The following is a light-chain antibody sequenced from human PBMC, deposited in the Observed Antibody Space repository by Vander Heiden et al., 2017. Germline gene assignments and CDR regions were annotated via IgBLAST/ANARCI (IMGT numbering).Light chain of an antibody. V-gene: IGLV4-69*01. CDR1: SGHSTYA. J-gene: IGLJ2*01. CDR2: LDSDGSL. CDR3: QTWGTDIHV. Sequence: QLVLTQSPSASASLGSSVRLPCTLSSGHSTYAIAWHQQQPGKGPRFLMRLDSDGSLRKGDGIPDRFSGSSSAAERYLTISSLQSGDEADYYCQTWGTDIHVFGGGTKLTV.